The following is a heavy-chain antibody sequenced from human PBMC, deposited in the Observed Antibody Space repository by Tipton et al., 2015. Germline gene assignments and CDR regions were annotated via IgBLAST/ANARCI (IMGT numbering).Heavy chain of an antibody. CDR2: IQYSGST. CDR3: ARDKERWLQYWAFDI. D-gene: IGHD5-24*01. CDR1: GVSISSYY. V-gene: IGHV4-59*12. Sequence: TLSLTCTVSGVSISSYYWTWIRQPPGKELEWIGYIQYSGSTNYNPSLKSRVTISVDTSKNQFSLKLSSVTAADTAVYYCARDKERWLQYWAFDIWGQGTMVTVSS. J-gene: IGHJ3*02.